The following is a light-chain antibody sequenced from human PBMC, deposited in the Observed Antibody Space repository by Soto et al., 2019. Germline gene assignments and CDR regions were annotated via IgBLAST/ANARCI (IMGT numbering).Light chain of an antibody. Sequence: QSVLTQPPSASGSPGQSVTISCTGTSSDVGGYNYVSWYQQHPGKAPKLMIYDVTKRPSGVPDRFSGSKSGNTASLTVSGLQAEDEADYHCSSYAGIHVVFGNGTKVTLL. J-gene: IGLJ1*01. CDR2: DVT. V-gene: IGLV2-8*01. CDR1: SSDVGGYNY. CDR3: SSYAGIHVV.